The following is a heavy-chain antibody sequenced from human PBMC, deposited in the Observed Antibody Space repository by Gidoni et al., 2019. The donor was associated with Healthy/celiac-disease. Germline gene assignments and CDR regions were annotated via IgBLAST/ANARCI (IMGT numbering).Heavy chain of an antibody. Sequence: EVQLVQSGAEVKKPGASLNISCKGSGYSFISYWFGWVRQMPGNGLEWMGIIYPGDSDTRYSPSFQGQVTISADKSISTAYLQWSSLKASDTAMYYCARCDYYDSSGYYLPGYYYGMDVWGQGTTVTVSS. J-gene: IGHJ6*02. V-gene: IGHV5-51*01. CDR1: GYSFISYW. CDR2: IYPGDSDT. CDR3: ARCDYYDSSGYYLPGYYYGMDV. D-gene: IGHD3-22*01.